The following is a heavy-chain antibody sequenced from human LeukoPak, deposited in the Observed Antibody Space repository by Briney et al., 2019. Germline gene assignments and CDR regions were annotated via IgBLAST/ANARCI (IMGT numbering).Heavy chain of an antibody. CDR1: GFTVSSNY. Sequence: GGSLRLSCAASGFTVSSNYMTWVRQAPGKGLEWISVIYSGGSTYYADSVKGRFTISRDNSKNTLYLQMNSLRAEDTAVYYCASTVSGFGELNYWGQGTLVTVSS. D-gene: IGHD3-10*01. J-gene: IGHJ4*02. CDR2: IYSGGST. V-gene: IGHV3-66*02. CDR3: ASTVSGFGELNY.